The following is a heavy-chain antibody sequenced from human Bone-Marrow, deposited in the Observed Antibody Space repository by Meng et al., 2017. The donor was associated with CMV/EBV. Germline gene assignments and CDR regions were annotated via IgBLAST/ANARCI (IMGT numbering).Heavy chain of an antibody. Sequence: GGSLRLSCAASGFTFISYSMTWVRQTPGKGLEWVASIKKDGSEEYYVDSVKGRFTISRDNAETLLYLQMNSLRAEDTAIYYCARVLRVPASTKMLLDYWGQGTLVTVSS. CDR1: GFTFISYS. V-gene: IGHV3-7*01. CDR3: ARVLRVPASTKMLLDY. D-gene: IGHD2-2*01. CDR2: IKKDGSEE. J-gene: IGHJ4*02.